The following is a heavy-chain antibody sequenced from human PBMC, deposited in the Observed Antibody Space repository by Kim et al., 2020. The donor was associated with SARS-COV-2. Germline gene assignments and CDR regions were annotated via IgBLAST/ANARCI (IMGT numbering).Heavy chain of an antibody. J-gene: IGHJ4*02. Sequence: SETLSLTCTVSGGSISSYYWSWIRQPPGKGLEWIGYIYYSGSTNYNPSLKSRVTISVDTSKNQFSLKLSSVTAADTAVYYCARDRGRGTGYCSGGSCYSSSEFDYWGQGTLVTVSS. CDR3: ARDRGRGTGYCSGGSCYSSSEFDY. V-gene: IGHV4-59*13. CDR1: GGSISSYY. CDR2: IYYSGST. D-gene: IGHD2-15*01.